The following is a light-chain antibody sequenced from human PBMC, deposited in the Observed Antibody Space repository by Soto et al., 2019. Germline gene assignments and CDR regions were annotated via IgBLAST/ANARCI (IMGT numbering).Light chain of an antibody. J-gene: IGKJ5*01. V-gene: IGKV1-9*01. CDR2: AAS. CDR3: QQLINYPIT. CDR1: QGISSY. Sequence: DIQLTQSPSFLSASVGDRVTVTCRASQGISSYFAWYQQKPGKAPKLLIYAASTLQSGVPSRCSGSGSGTELTLTISSLQPEYVATCYCQQLINYPITCGQGPRLEI.